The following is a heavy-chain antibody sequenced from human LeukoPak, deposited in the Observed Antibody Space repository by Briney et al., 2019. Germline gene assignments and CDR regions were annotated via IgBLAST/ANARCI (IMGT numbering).Heavy chain of an antibody. D-gene: IGHD2-21*01. J-gene: IGHJ4*02. CDR3: ATYSSFDY. CDR1: GYSFTTYH. CDR2: INPNSGGT. V-gene: IGHV1-2*02. Sequence: ASVKVSCKASGYSFTTYHIHWVRQAPGQGLEWTGWINPNSGGTNYAQKFQGRVTMTRDTSITTAYMELSRLRSDDSAVYYCATYSSFDYWGQGTLVTVSS.